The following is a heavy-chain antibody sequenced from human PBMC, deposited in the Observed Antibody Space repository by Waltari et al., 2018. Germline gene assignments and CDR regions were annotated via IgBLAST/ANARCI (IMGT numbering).Heavy chain of an antibody. V-gene: IGHV4-59*02. Sequence: QVQLQESGPGLVKPSETLSLTCTVSGCSVSSYYWSWIRQPPGKGLEWIGNIYYSGSNNYNPSLKSRVIISIDSSRNQFSLKVTSVTAADTAVYYCARDPKSAFDIWGQGTLVTVSA. CDR2: IYYSGSN. J-gene: IGHJ3*02. CDR1: GCSVSSYY. CDR3: ARDPKSAFDI.